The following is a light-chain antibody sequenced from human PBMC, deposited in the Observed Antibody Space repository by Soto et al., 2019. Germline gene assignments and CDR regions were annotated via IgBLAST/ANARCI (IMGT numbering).Light chain of an antibody. V-gene: IGKV3-20*01. J-gene: IGKJ1*01. CDR1: QSVDSTF. CDR2: GVS. Sequence: EIVLTQSPGSLSLSPGERATLSCRASQSVDSTFFAWYQKKPGQAPRLLMYGVSKRATGIPDRFSGSGSGTDFTLTISRLEPEDFAVYYCQQYMNSVTFSQGTRVEIK. CDR3: QQYMNSVT.